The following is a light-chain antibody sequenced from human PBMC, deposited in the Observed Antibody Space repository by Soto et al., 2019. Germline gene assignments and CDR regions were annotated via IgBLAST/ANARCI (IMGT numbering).Light chain of an antibody. CDR1: SSDVGRYKY. Sequence: QSVLTQPPSASGSPGQSVPISCTGTSSDVGRYKYVSWYQQHPGKAPKLMISEVNKRASGVPDRVSGSKSGNTASLTVSGLQAEDEADYYCSSYARTPFVVGTGTKLTVL. CDR3: SSYARTPFV. CDR2: EVN. V-gene: IGLV2-8*01. J-gene: IGLJ1*01.